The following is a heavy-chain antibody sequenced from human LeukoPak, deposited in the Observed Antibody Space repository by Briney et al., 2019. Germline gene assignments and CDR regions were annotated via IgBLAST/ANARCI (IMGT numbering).Heavy chain of an antibody. CDR2: IKQDGSEK. CDR3: ARDGGRAHFDWLRLPSASYYYYMDV. CDR1: GFTFSSYW. Sequence: GSLRLSCAASGFTFSSYWMSWVRQAPGKGLEWVANIKQDGSEKYYVDSVKGRFTISRDNAKNSLYLQMNSLRAEDTAVYYCARDGGRAHFDWLRLPSASYYYYMDVWGKGTTVTISS. V-gene: IGHV3-7*01. D-gene: IGHD3-9*01. J-gene: IGHJ6*03.